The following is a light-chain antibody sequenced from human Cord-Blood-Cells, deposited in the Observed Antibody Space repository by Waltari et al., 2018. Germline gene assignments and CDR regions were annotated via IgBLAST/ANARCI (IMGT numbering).Light chain of an antibody. CDR1: QGVLYSSNNKNY. CDR3: QQYYSTRT. CDR2: WAS. J-gene: IGKJ1*01. Sequence: DIVMTQSLDSLAVSLGERATINCKSSQGVLYSSNNKNYLAWYQQKPGQPPKLLIYWASTRESGVPDRFSGSGSGTDFTLTISSLQAEDVAVYYCQQYYSTRTFGQGTKVEIK. V-gene: IGKV4-1*01.